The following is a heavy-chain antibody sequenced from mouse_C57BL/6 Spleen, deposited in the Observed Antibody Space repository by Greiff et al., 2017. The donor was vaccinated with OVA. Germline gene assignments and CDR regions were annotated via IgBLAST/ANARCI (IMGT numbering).Heavy chain of an antibody. CDR3: ARSSYDYDGLFDY. Sequence: VQLQQPGAELVKPGASVKMSCKASGYTFTSYWITWVKQRPGQGLEWIGDIYPGSGSTNYNEKFKSKATLTVDTSSSTAYMQLSSLTSEDSAVYYCARSSYDYDGLFDYWGQGTTLTVSS. J-gene: IGHJ2*01. D-gene: IGHD2-4*01. CDR2: IYPGSGST. V-gene: IGHV1-55*01. CDR1: GYTFTSYW.